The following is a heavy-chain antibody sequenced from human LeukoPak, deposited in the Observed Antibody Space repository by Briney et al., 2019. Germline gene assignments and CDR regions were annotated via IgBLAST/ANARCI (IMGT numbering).Heavy chain of an antibody. V-gene: IGHV4-59*08. D-gene: IGHD2-21*02. Sequence: SETLSLTCTVSGGSISSYYWSWIRQPPGQGLEWMRYIYYSGSTNYNPSLKSRVTISVDTSKNQFSLKLSSVTAADTAVYYCARLVVTAASYWYFDLWGRGTLVTVSS. CDR2: IYYSGST. CDR3: ARLVVTAASYWYFDL. J-gene: IGHJ2*01. CDR1: GGSISSYY.